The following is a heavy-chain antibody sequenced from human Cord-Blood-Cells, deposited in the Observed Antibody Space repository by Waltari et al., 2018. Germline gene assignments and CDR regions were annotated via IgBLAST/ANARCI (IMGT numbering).Heavy chain of an antibody. CDR3: ARGGIAAAGYYYYYMDV. Sequence: QVQLVQSGAEVKKPGASVKVSCKASGYTFTGYYMPWVRQAPGQGLEWMGWINPNSGGTNYAQKFQGRVTMTRDTSISTAYMELSRLRSDDTAVYYCARGGIAAAGYYYYYMDVWGKGTTVTVSS. J-gene: IGHJ6*03. CDR2: INPNSGGT. V-gene: IGHV1-2*02. CDR1: GYTFTGYY. D-gene: IGHD6-13*01.